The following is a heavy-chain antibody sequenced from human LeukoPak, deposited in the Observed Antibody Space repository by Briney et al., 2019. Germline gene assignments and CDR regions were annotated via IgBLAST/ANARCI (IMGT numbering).Heavy chain of an antibody. CDR3: ARLQRPYSIAAAGNYFDY. Sequence: SETLSLTCTVSGGSISSYYWSWIRQPPGKGLEWIGYIYYSGSTNYNPSLKSRVTISVDTSKNQFSLKVNSVTAADTAVYYCARLQRPYSIAAAGNYFDYWGQGTLVTVSS. J-gene: IGHJ4*02. D-gene: IGHD6-13*01. V-gene: IGHV4-59*08. CDR1: GGSISSYY. CDR2: IYYSGST.